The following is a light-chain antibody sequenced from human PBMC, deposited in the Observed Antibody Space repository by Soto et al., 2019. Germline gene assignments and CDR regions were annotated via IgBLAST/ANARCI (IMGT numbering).Light chain of an antibody. CDR1: SSNIGNDF. V-gene: IGLV1-47*02. J-gene: IGLJ1*01. CDR3: ASWDDSLRGYV. CDR2: HDN. Sequence: QSVTTQPPAASWTTGHRITISCSGSSSNIGNDFVYWYQQLPGTAPKLLIYHDNHRPSGVPDRFSGSKSGTSASLVIAGLRSEDEADYYCASWDDSLRGYVFGTGTKVTAL.